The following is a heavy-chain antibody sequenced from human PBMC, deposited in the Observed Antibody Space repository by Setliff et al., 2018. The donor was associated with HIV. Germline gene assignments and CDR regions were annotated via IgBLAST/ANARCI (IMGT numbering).Heavy chain of an antibody. Sequence: TSETLSLTCTVSGGSISSYYWSWIRQPPGKGLEWIGYVYTSETTNYNPSLKSRVTVSVDMSKNQFSLELSSVTAADTAVYYCARHKSQPYYFDYWGQGTLVTVSS. CDR1: GGSISSYY. CDR3: ARHKSQPYYFDY. CDR2: VYTSETT. J-gene: IGHJ4*02. V-gene: IGHV4-59*08.